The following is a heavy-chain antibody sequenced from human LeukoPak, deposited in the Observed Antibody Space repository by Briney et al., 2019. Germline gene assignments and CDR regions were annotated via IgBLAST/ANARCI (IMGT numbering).Heavy chain of an antibody. CDR1: GFTFSSYG. J-gene: IGHJ3*01. D-gene: IGHD4-17*01. Sequence: GGSLRLSCAASGFTFSSYGMHWVRQAPGKGLEWVAVIWYDGSNKYYADSVKGRFTISRDNSKNTLYLQMNSLRAEDTAVYYCAKVLAGDSVTFEVWGQGTMVTVSS. CDR2: IWYDGSNK. V-gene: IGHV3-33*06. CDR3: AKVLAGDSVTFEV.